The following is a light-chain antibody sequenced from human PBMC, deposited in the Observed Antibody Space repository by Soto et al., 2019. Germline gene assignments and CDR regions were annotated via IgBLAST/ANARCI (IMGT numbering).Light chain of an antibody. CDR2: DVS. CDR1: SSDVGDYNY. J-gene: IGLJ1*01. Sequence: QSALTQPASVSGSPGQSITISCTGTSSDVGDYNYVSWYQQHPGKAPKLMIYDVSNRPSGVSNRFSGSKSGHTASLTISGLQAEDEADYYCRSYTSSSTCVFGTGTKVTVL. V-gene: IGLV2-14*01. CDR3: RSYTSSSTCV.